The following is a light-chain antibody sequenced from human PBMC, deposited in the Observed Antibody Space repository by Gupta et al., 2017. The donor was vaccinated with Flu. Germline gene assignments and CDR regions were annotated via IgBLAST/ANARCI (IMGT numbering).Light chain of an antibody. CDR1: DIVSKS. J-gene: IGLJ2*01. Sequence: SYVVTQTPSVSVAPGQTARMTCGGSDIVSKSVHWYQQRPGQAPLLVIYDDSERPSGIPERFSGSNSGNTATLTISRVEAGDEADYYCQVWDNPSDHGIFGGGTKLAVL. CDR3: QVWDNPSDHGI. CDR2: DDS. V-gene: IGLV3-21*02.